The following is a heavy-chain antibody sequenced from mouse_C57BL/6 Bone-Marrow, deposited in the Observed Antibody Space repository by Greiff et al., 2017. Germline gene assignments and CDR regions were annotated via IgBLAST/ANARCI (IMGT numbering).Heavy chain of an antibody. Sequence: VQLQQPGAELVKPGASVKLSCKASGYTFTSYWMQWVKQRPGQGLEWIGEIDPSDSYTNYNQKFKGKATLTVDTSSSTAYMQLSSLTSEDSAVYYCARLLLGSPDYWGQGTTLTVSS. CDR1: GYTFTSYW. D-gene: IGHD3-3*01. J-gene: IGHJ2*01. CDR3: ARLLLGSPDY. V-gene: IGHV1-50*01. CDR2: IDPSDSYT.